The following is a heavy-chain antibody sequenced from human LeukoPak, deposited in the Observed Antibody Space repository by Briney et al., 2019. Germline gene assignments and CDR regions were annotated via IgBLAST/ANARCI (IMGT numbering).Heavy chain of an antibody. J-gene: IGHJ6*03. D-gene: IGHD5/OR15-5a*01. CDR3: ARVYGSLYYYYYMDV. V-gene: IGHV4-38-2*01. Sequence: PSETLSLTCAVSGYSISSGYYWGWIRQPPGKGLEWIGSIYHSGNTYYNSSLKSRLIISVDTSKNQFSLKMSSVTAADTAVYYCARVYGSLYYYYYMDVWGKGTTVTVSS. CDR2: IYHSGNT. CDR1: GYSISSGYY.